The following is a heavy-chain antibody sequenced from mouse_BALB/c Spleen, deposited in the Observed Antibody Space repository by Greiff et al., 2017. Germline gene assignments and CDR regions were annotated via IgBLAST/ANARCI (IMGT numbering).Heavy chain of an antibody. Sequence: EVQLQQSGAELVKPGASVKLSCTASGFNIKDTYMHWVKQRPEQGLEWIGRIDPANGNTKYDPKFQGKATITADTSSNTAYLQLSSLTSEDTAVYYCARRNTDGYFYAMDYWGQGTSVTVSS. CDR3: ARRNTDGYFYAMDY. CDR1: GFNIKDTY. CDR2: IDPANGNT. D-gene: IGHD2-3*01. V-gene: IGHV14-3*02. J-gene: IGHJ4*01.